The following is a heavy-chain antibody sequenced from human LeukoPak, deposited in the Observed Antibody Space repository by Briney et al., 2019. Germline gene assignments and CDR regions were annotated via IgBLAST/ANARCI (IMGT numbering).Heavy chain of an antibody. CDR1: GGSLSSYY. V-gene: IGHV4-59*01. Sequence: SETLSLTCTVSGGSLSSYYWSWIRQSPGKALEWIGYIYYSGSTNYNPSLKSRVTISVDTSKNQFSLKLSSVTAADTAVYYCARAAKGSYPHFDYWGQGTLVTVSS. J-gene: IGHJ4*02. CDR2: IYYSGST. D-gene: IGHD2-15*01. CDR3: ARAAKGSYPHFDY.